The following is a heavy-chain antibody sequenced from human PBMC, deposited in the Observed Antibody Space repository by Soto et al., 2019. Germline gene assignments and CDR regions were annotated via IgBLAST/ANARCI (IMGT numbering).Heavy chain of an antibody. Sequence: SLRLSCAASGFAFRSYGMFWVRPAPGKGLEWVAVISYDGSNKYYADSVKGRFTVSRDNSKNTLYLKMNSLRAEDTAIYYCPKVDNGDPLITDYGVAGRGQRT. CDR1: GFAFRSYG. CDR2: ISYDGSNK. J-gene: IGHJ6*02. CDR3: PKVDNGDPLITDYGVAG. D-gene: IGHD2-21*02. V-gene: IGHV3-30*18.